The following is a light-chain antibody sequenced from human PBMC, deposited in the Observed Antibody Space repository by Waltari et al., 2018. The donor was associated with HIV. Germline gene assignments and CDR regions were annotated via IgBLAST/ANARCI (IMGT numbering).Light chain of an antibody. Sequence: QSALTQPASVSGSPGQSITISCTGTSSDVGGYNHVPWYQQHPGKTPKLMIYEVSNRPSGVSNRFSGSKSGNTASLTISGLQAEDEADYYCSSYTSSNTLVVFGGGTKLTVL. J-gene: IGLJ2*01. CDR2: EVS. CDR1: SSDVGGYNH. V-gene: IGLV2-14*01. CDR3: SSYTSSNTLVV.